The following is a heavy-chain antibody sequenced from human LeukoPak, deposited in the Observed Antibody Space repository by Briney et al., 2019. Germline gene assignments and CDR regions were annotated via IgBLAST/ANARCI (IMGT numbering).Heavy chain of an antibody. V-gene: IGHV1-46*01. CDR2: INPGAGST. CDR1: GYTFITYY. D-gene: IGHD6-13*01. J-gene: IGHJ3*02. CDR3: ARGGYSSSRDAFDI. Sequence: ASVKVSCKASGYTFITYYIHWVRQAPGQGLEWMGIINPGAGSTGYAQKFQGRATVTRDTSTSTVYVELSSLRSEDTALYHCARGGYSSSRDAFDIWGQGTMVTVSS.